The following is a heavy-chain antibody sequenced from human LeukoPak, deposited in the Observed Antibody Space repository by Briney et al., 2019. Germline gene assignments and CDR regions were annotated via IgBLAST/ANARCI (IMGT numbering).Heavy chain of an antibody. CDR3: ARTRGYGDYLVAFDI. CDR2: IDWDDDK. V-gene: IGHV2-70*04. Sequence: ESGPALVKPTQTLTLTCTFSGFSLSTSGIRVSWIRQPPGEAPEWLSRIDWDDDKFYSTSLKTRLTISKDTSKNQVVLTMTNMDPVDTATYYCARTRGYGDYLVAFDIWGQGTMVTVSS. J-gene: IGHJ3*02. CDR1: GFSLSTSGIR. D-gene: IGHD4-17*01.